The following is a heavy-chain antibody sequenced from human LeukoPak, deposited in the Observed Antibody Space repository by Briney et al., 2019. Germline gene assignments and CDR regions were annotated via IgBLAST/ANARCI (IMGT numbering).Heavy chain of an antibody. V-gene: IGHV3-21*01. CDR1: GFTFSSYW. D-gene: IGHD6-13*01. CDR2: ISTSSSYI. J-gene: IGHJ4*02. CDR3: ARGAEGIAATDSNFDY. Sequence: GGSLILSCAASGFTFSSYWMSWVRQAPGKGLEGVSSISTSSSYIYYADSVKGRFTISRDNAKKSLYLQMNSLRVEDTAVYYCARGAEGIAATDSNFDYWGQGTVVTVSS.